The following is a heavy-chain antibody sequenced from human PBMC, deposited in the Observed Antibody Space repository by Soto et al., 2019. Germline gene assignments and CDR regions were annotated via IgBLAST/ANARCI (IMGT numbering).Heavy chain of an antibody. CDR1: GFTFSSYS. CDR3: ARDASPHEGDDYGTY. V-gene: IGHV3-21*01. D-gene: IGHD4-17*01. J-gene: IGHJ4*02. CDR2: ISSSSSYI. Sequence: GGSLRLSCAASGFTFSSYSMNWVRQAPGKGLEWVSSISSSSSYIYYADSVKGRFTISRDNAKNSLYLQMNSLRAEDTAVYYCARDASPHEGDDYGTYWGQGTLVTVSS.